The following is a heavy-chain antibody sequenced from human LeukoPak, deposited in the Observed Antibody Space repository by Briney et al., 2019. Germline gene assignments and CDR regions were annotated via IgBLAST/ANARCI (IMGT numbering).Heavy chain of an antibody. J-gene: IGHJ5*02. CDR2: IYYSGST. CDR3: ARRLYYYDSSGSVWFDP. Sequence: SETLSLTCTVSGGSISSSSYYWGWIRQPPGTGLEWIGSIYYSGSTYYNPSLKSRVTISVDTSKNQFSLRLSSVTAADTAVYYCARRLYYYDSSGSVWFDPWGQGTLVSVSS. V-gene: IGHV4-39*01. D-gene: IGHD3-22*01. CDR1: GGSISSSSYY.